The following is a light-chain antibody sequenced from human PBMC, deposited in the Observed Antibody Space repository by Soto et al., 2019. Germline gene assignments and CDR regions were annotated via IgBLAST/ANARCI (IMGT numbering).Light chain of an antibody. J-gene: IGKJ2*01. CDR2: DAS. CDR3: QQYDTLSYN. V-gene: IGKV1-33*01. CDR1: QDISTF. Sequence: DIQMTQSPSSLSASVGDRVTITCQASQDISTFLNWYHHRPGKAPKLLIYDASNLQSGVPSRFSASGAGTDFTFTISSLQPEDVGTYYCQQYDTLSYNFGQVTKLEI.